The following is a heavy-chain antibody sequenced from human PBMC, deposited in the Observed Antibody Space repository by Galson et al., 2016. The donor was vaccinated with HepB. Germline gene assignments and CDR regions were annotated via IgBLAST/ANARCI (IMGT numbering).Heavy chain of an antibody. J-gene: IGHJ4*02. CDR1: GYSISTGYY. V-gene: IGHV4-38-2*02. CDR3: ARDNSAMARGIIIRGEVDY. CDR2: IFRSGTT. D-gene: IGHD3-10*01. Sequence: SETLSLTCSVSGYSISTGYYWGWIRQPPGKGLEWIGYIFRSGTTYYNPSLKSRVTLSIDTSKNHFSLKLASVTAADTAMYYCARDNSAMARGIIIRGEVDYWGQGTLVTVSS.